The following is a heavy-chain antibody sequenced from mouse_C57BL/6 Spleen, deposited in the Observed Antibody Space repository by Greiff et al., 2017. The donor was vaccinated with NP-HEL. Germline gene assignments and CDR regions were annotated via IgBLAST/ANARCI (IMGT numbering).Heavy chain of an antibody. CDR2: IYPGDGDT. J-gene: IGHJ3*01. D-gene: IGHD1-1*01. Sequence: VQLQESGPELVKPGASVKISCKASGYAFSSSWMNWVKQRPGKGLEWIGRIYPGDGDTNYNGKFKGKATLTADKSSSTAYMQLSSLTSEDSAVYFCARGVLRWAGCGYWGQGTLVTVAA. CDR3: ARGVLRWAGCGY. CDR1: GYAFSSSW. V-gene: IGHV1-82*01.